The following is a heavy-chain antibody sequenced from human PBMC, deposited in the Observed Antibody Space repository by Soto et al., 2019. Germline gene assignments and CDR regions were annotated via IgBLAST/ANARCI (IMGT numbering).Heavy chain of an antibody. CDR3: ARDGAQIVVLGANYHY. Sequence: GGSLRLSCEASGFTFTSFWMHWVRQVPGKGLVWVSRINSDGSNIRYADSVRGRFTVSRDNAKGTLYLQMNSLTVEDTAVYYCARDGAQIVVLGANYHYWGQGTMVTVSS. D-gene: IGHD2-21*01. V-gene: IGHV3-74*01. CDR2: INSDGSNI. J-gene: IGHJ4*02. CDR1: GFTFTSFW.